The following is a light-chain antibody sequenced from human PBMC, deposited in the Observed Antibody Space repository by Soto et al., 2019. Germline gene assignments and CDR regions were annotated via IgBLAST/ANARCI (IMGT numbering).Light chain of an antibody. CDR2: GAS. J-gene: IGKJ1*01. CDR1: QSVNSSY. Sequence: EIVWTQSPGTMSFSPEERATLSCRASQSVNSSYLAWFQQKPGQAPRLLIYGASNRATGIPDRFSGSGSGTDFTLTISRLEPEDFAVYYCQQYVSSPRTFGQGTKVEI. V-gene: IGKV3-20*01. CDR3: QQYVSSPRT.